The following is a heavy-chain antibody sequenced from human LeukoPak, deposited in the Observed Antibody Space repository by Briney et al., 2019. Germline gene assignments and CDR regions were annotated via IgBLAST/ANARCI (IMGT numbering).Heavy chain of an antibody. CDR1: GFTVSSNY. J-gene: IGHJ3*02. CDR2: IYSGGSI. CDR3: ARMSSGWSRAFDI. V-gene: IGHV3-66*02. Sequence: GGSLRLSCAASGFTVSSNYMSWVRQAPGKGLEWVSVIYSGGSIYYADSVKGRITISRDNSKNTLYLQMNSLRAEDTAVYYCARMSSGWSRAFDIWGQGTMVTVSS. D-gene: IGHD6-19*01.